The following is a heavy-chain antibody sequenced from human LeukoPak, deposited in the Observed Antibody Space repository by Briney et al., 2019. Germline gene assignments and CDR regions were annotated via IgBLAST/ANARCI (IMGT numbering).Heavy chain of an antibody. V-gene: IGHV3-7*01. CDR3: ATDRKVGTWDPRFNY. D-gene: IGHD4-23*01. J-gene: IGHJ4*02. CDR2: IRQDDSEK. Sequence: GGSLRLSCSASGFTFSGYWMMWVRQAPGKGLEWVGNIRQDDSEKNYVDSVKGRFTISRDNAKSSLYLQMNSLRAEDTAIYYCATDRKVGTWDPRFNYWGQGTLVTVSS. CDR1: GFTFSGYW.